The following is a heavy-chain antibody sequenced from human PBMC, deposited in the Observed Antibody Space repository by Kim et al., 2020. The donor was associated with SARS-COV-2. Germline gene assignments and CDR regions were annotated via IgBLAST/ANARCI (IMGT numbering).Heavy chain of an antibody. J-gene: IGHJ5*02. CDR1: GFTFSNAW. CDR2: IKSKTDGGTT. CDR3: TTSPYDYVWGSYRYAGP. D-gene: IGHD3-16*02. Sequence: GGSLRLSCAASGFTFSNAWMSWVRQAPGKGLEWVGRIKSKTDGGTTDYAAPVKGRFTISRDDSKNTLYLQMNSLKTEDTAVYYCTTSPYDYVWGSYRYAGPWGQGTLVTVSS. V-gene: IGHV3-15*01.